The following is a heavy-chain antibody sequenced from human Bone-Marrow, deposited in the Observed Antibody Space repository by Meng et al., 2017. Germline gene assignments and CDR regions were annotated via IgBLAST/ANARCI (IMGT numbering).Heavy chain of an antibody. CDR2: ISYDGSNK. D-gene: IGHD5-18*01. CDR3: ARIVWDTALDY. CDR1: GFTFSSYA. J-gene: IGHJ4*02. V-gene: IGHV3-30*04. Sequence: GESLKISCAASGFTFSSYAMHWVRQAPGKGLEWVAVISYDGSNKYYADSVKGRFTISRDNAKNSLYLQMNSLRAEDTAVYYCARIVWDTALDYWGQGTLVTVSS.